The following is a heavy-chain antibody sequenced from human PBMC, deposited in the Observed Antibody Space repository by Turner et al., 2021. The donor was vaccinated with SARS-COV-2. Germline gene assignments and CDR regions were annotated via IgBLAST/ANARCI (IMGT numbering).Heavy chain of an antibody. Sequence: EVRLLESGGGWVQPGGSLRLSCAASGFTFSSYAVSCVRQAAGRGREWVSGISGSGGSTYCADTVKGRFTIARDNSKNTQYLQMNSLRAEDTAVYYCAEVAWKPGDYFDYWGQGTLVTVSS. CDR3: AEVAWKPGDYFDY. CDR1: GFTFSSYA. CDR2: ISGSGGST. J-gene: IGHJ4*02. D-gene: IGHD1-1*01. V-gene: IGHV3-23*01.